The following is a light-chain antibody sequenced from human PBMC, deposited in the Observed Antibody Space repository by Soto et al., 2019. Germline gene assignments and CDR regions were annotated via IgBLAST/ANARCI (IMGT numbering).Light chain of an antibody. CDR1: SSNIGAGYD. CDR2: GND. J-gene: IGLJ1*01. Sequence: QSVLTQPPSVSGAPGQGVTISCTGSSSNIGAGYDVHWYQQLPGAAPKLLILGNDNRPSGVPDRFSGSRSGTSASLAITGLQAEDEADYYCQSYDRSLSGSVFGAGTKATVL. CDR3: QSYDRSLSGSV. V-gene: IGLV1-40*01.